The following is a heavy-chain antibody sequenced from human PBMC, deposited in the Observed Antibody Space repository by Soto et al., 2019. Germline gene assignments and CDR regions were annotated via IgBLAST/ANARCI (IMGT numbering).Heavy chain of an antibody. D-gene: IGHD2-2*01. V-gene: IGHV1-69*13. J-gene: IGHJ3*02. CDR1: GGTFSSYA. CDR2: IIPIFGTA. CDR3: ARVSDCSSNSCWGGGAFDI. Sequence: SVKVSCKASGGTFSSYAISWVRQAPGQGLEWMGGIIPIFGTANYAQKFQGRVTITADESTSTAYMELSSLRSEDTAVYYCARVSDCSSNSCWGGGAFDIWGQGTIVTVSS.